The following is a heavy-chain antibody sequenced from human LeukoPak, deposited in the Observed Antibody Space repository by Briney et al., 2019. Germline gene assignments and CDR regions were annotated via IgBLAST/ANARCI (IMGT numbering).Heavy chain of an antibody. CDR2: INPNSGGT. J-gene: IGHJ5*02. D-gene: IGHD3-22*01. CDR3: ARNYYDSSGYYQNWFDP. Sequence: ASVKVSCKASGYTFTGYYMHWVRQAPGQGLEWMGWINPNSGGTNYAQKFQGRVTMTRDTSISTAYMELSRPRSDDTAVYYCARNYYDSSGYYQNWFDPWGQGTLVTVSS. CDR1: GYTFTGYY. V-gene: IGHV1-2*02.